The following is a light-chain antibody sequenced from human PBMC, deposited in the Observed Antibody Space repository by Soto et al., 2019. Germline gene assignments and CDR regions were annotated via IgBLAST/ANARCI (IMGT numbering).Light chain of an antibody. CDR1: SSDVGGYNY. Sequence: QSALTQPASVSGSPGQSITISCTGTSSDVGGYNYVSWYQQHPGKAPKLMIYEVSNRPSGVSNRFSGSKSGNTASLTISGLQAEDVADYYCSSYTSSTHVVFSGGTKLTVL. J-gene: IGLJ2*01. V-gene: IGLV2-14*01. CDR2: EVS. CDR3: SSYTSSTHVV.